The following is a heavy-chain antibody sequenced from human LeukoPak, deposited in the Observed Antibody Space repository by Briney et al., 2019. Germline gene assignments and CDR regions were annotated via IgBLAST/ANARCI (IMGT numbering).Heavy chain of an antibody. CDR3: ARLAVVVPAAIGRYLY. Sequence: ASVKVSCKASGYTFTGYYMHWVRQAPGQGLEWMGWINTNSGGTNYAQKFQGRVTMTRDTSISTAYMELSRLRSDDTAVYYCARLAVVVPAAIGRYLYWGQGTLVTVSS. V-gene: IGHV1-2*02. CDR1: GYTFTGYY. D-gene: IGHD2-2*02. CDR2: INTNSGGT. J-gene: IGHJ4*02.